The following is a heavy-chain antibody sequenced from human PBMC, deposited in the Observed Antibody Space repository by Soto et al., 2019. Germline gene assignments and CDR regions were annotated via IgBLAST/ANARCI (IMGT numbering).Heavy chain of an antibody. CDR2: IWYDGSNK. D-gene: IGHD3-10*01. Sequence: QVQLVESGGGVVQPGRSLRLSCAASGFTFSSYGMHWVRQAPGKGLEWVAVIWYDGSNKYYADSVKGRFTISRDNSKNPLYLQRSGLRAEDTAVYYCARDFLGVSMVRGVSVGMAVWGQGTTVTVS. V-gene: IGHV3-33*01. J-gene: IGHJ6*02. CDR3: ARDFLGVSMVRGVSVGMAV. CDR1: GFTFSSYG.